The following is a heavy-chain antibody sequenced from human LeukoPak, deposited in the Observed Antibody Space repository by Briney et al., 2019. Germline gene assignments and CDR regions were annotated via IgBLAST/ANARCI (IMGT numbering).Heavy chain of an antibody. D-gene: IGHD2-15*01. CDR1: GFNFRNYG. CDR2: TRDDGSKN. Sequence: GGSLTLSCAASGFNFRNYGMHWVRQAPGKGREGVAYTRDDGSKNWYGDSVKGRFTISRDNSKSTLYLQMNSLRGEDTAVYYCANGDCRGGRCSSGAYWGQGTLVTVSS. J-gene: IGHJ4*02. CDR3: ANGDCRGGRCSSGAY. V-gene: IGHV3-30*02.